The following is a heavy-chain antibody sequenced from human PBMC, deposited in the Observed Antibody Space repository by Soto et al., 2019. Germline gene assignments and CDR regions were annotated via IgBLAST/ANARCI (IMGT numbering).Heavy chain of an antibody. CDR1: GFSFSSCA. J-gene: IGHJ4*02. CDR2: VSHDGSNN. D-gene: IGHD6-19*01. Sequence: QVPLVESGGGVVQPGRSLRLSCAASGFSFSSCAMHWVRQAPGKGLEWVAVVSHDGSNNYYADSVKGRVTISRDNSINTVYLQMNSLRAEDTAVYYCARVSIAVAGIAYYFDYWGQGTLVTVSS. CDR3: ARVSIAVAGIAYYFDY. V-gene: IGHV3-30-3*01.